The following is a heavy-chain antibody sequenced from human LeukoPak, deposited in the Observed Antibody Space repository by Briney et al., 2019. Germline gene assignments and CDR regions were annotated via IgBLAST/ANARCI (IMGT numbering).Heavy chain of an antibody. V-gene: IGHV3-11*06. CDR1: GFTFSDYY. CDR3: ARFAGTLPLDY. D-gene: IGHD6-13*01. J-gene: IGHJ4*02. CDR2: ISSSGDNT. Sequence: MSGGSLRLSCEASGFTFSDYYMTWIRQAPGKGLEWVSFISSSGDNTIHADSVKGRFTISRDNAKNSLYLQMNSLRAEDTAVYYCARFAGTLPLDYWGQGTLVTVSS.